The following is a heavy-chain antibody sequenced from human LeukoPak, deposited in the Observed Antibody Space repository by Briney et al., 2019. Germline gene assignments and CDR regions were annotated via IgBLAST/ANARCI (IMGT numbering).Heavy chain of an antibody. D-gene: IGHD3-10*01. J-gene: IGHJ4*02. Sequence: SETLSLTCAVYGGSFSGYYWSWIRQPPGKGLEWIGEINHSGSTNYNPSLKSRVTISVDTSENQSSLKLSSVTAADTAVYYCARVLTMVRGVVGQYYFDYWGQGTLVTVSS. CDR1: GGSFSGYY. CDR2: INHSGST. CDR3: ARVLTMVRGVVGQYYFDY. V-gene: IGHV4-34*01.